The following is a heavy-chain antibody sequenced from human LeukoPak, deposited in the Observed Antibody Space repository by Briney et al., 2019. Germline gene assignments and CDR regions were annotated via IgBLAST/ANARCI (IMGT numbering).Heavy chain of an antibody. D-gene: IGHD3-3*01. CDR2: IIPIFGTA. V-gene: IGHV1-69*13. Sequence: SVKVSCKASGGTFSSYAISWVRQAPGQGLEWMGGIIPIFGTANYAQKFQGRVTITADESTSTAYMELSSLRSEDTAVYHCARVSIRGLRFLEQGEGRYYFDYWGQGTLVTVSS. J-gene: IGHJ4*02. CDR1: GGTFSSYA. CDR3: ARVSIRGLRFLEQGEGRYYFDY.